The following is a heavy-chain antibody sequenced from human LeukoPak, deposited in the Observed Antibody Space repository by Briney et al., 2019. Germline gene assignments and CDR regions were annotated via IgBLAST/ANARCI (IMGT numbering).Heavy chain of an antibody. CDR1: GFTFSSYG. Sequence: GGSLRLSCAASGFTFSSYGMHWVRQAPGKGLEWVAVVWYDGSNKYYADSVKGRFTISRDNSKNTLYLQMNSLRAEDTAVYYCASAIESNFDYWGQGTLVTVSS. J-gene: IGHJ4*02. CDR3: ASAIESNFDY. V-gene: IGHV3-33*01. CDR2: VWYDGSNK.